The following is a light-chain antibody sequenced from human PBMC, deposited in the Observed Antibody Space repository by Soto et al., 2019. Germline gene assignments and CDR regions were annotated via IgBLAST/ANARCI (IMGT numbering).Light chain of an antibody. CDR2: DAS. Sequence: EIVLTQSPATLSLSPGERATLSCRASQSVSSYLAWYQQKPGQAPRLLIYDASNRATAIPARFSGSGSGTDFTLTISSLEPEDFAVYYCQQRYKWPPKTFGQGTKLEIK. J-gene: IGKJ2*01. CDR1: QSVSSY. V-gene: IGKV3-11*01. CDR3: QQRYKWPPKT.